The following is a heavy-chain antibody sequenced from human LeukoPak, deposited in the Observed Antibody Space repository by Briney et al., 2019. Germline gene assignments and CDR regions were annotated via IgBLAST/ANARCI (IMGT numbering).Heavy chain of an antibody. V-gene: IGHV1-2*06. CDR3: ARYCSSTSCYSDY. Sequence: AASVKVSCKASGYTFTGYYMHWVRQAPGQGLEYMGRINPISGGTVYAQKFQGRVTMTRDTSITTAYMELTKLTSDDTAVYYCARYCSSTSCYSDYWGQGTLVTVSS. D-gene: IGHD2-2*01. J-gene: IGHJ4*02. CDR2: INPISGGT. CDR1: GYTFTGYY.